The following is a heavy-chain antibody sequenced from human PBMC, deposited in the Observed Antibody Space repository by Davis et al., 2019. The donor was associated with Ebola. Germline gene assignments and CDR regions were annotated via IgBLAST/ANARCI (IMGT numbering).Heavy chain of an antibody. CDR2: ISGYDGVT. CDR3: ARGGYSYGYGLDF. Sequence: ASVKVSCKTSGYNFNRYGISWVRQVPGQGLEWMGWISGYDGVTKYSEKYKGRITLTTETSTSTAYMEVRSLTSDDTALYYCARGGYSYGYGLDFWGQGSLVTVTS. D-gene: IGHD5-18*01. CDR1: GYNFNRYG. V-gene: IGHV1-18*01. J-gene: IGHJ4*02.